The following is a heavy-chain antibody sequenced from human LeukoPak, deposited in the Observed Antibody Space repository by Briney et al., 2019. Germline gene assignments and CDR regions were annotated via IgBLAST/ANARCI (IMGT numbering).Heavy chain of an antibody. V-gene: IGHV1-2*02. CDR2: INPNSGGT. CDR3: ARGYSTSYYYYMDV. CDR1: GYTFTGYY. J-gene: IGHJ6*03. D-gene: IGHD2-2*01. Sequence: ASVKVSCKASGYTFTGYYMHWVRQAPGQGLEWMGWINPNSGGTNYAQKFQGRLTIIADKSTSTAYMELSSLISEDTAVYYCARGYSTSYYYYMDVWGKGTTVTVSS.